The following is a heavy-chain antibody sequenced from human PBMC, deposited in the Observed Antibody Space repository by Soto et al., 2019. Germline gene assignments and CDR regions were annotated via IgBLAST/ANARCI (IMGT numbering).Heavy chain of an antibody. CDR3: ARDVSNCTNGVCYNYFDY. V-gene: IGHV4-59*01. Sequence: SETLSLTCTVSGGSISSYYWSWIRQPPGKGLEWIGYIYYSGSTNYNPSLKSRVTISVDTSKNQFSLKLSSVTAADTAVYYCARDVSNCTNGVCYNYFDYWGQGTLVTVSS. CDR2: IYYSGST. J-gene: IGHJ4*02. D-gene: IGHD2-8*01. CDR1: GGSISSYY.